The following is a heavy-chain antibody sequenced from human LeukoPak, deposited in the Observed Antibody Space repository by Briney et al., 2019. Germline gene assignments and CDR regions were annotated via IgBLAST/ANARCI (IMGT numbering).Heavy chain of an antibody. CDR1: GGSITSYY. D-gene: IGHD2-15*01. CDR3: VRSKSGAYGLFDP. V-gene: IGHV4-59*01. Sequence: SETLSLTCTVSGGSITSYYWSWIRQPPGKGLERIGYIYFSGTTNYNPSLKSRVTISVDTSKNQFSLKVNSVTAADTAVYYCVRSKSGAYGLFDPWGQGTLVTVSS. CDR2: IYFSGTT. J-gene: IGHJ5*02.